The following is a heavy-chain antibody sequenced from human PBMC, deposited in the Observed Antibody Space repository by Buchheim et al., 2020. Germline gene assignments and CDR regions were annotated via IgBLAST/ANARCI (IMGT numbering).Heavy chain of an antibody. V-gene: IGHV4-39*01. J-gene: IGHJ6*03. CDR2: IFYSGST. CDR1: GGSISSRSSF. D-gene: IGHD3-3*01. Sequence: QLQLQESGPGLVKPSETLSLTCPVSGGSISSRSSFWGWIRQPPGKGLAWVGNIFYSGSTYYNPSLKSRVTMSVDTSKNRFSLKLNSVTAADTAVYYCARLDFGSGSYYYYYMDVWGKGTT. CDR3: ARLDFGSGSYYYYYMDV.